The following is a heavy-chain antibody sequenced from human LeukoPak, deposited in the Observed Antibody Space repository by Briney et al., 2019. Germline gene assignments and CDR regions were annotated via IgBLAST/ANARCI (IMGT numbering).Heavy chain of an antibody. CDR2: IYYSGST. Sequence: KTSETLSLTCTVSGGSISSYYWSWIRQPPGKGLEWIGYIYYSGSTNYNPSLKSRVTISVDTSKNQFSLKLSSVTAADTAVYYCARLHIQLWPNEMYYFDYWGQGTLVTVSS. CDR1: GGSISSYY. D-gene: IGHD5-18*01. J-gene: IGHJ4*02. CDR3: ARLHIQLWPNEMYYFDY. V-gene: IGHV4-59*01.